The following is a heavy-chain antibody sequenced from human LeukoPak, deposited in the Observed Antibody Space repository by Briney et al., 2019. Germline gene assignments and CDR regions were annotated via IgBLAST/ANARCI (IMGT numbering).Heavy chain of an antibody. CDR1: GYTFSTYG. D-gene: IGHD3-10*01. CDR3: ARPAYYGAGSLYALDI. V-gene: IGHV1-18*01. CDR2: ISPYNGNT. Sequence: GASVKVSCKASGYTFSTYGVSWVRQAPGQGLEWMGWISPYNGNTNYAQKLQGRVTMTTDTSTSTAYMELRSLRSDDTAVYYCARPAYYGAGSLYALDIWGQGTMVTVST. J-gene: IGHJ3*02.